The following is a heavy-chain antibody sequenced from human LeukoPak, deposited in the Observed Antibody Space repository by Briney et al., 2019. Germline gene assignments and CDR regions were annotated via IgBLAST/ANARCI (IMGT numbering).Heavy chain of an antibody. CDR3: ARTKTVTLCAFDI. V-gene: IGHV5-51*01. Sequence: GESRKISCKDSGYRFTSYWIGWVRQMPGKGLEWMGIIYPGDSDTRYSPSFQGQVTISADKSITTAYLQWSSLKASDTAMYYCARTKTVTLCAFDIWGQGTMVTVSS. CDR2: IYPGDSDT. CDR1: GYRFTSYW. D-gene: IGHD4-17*01. J-gene: IGHJ3*02.